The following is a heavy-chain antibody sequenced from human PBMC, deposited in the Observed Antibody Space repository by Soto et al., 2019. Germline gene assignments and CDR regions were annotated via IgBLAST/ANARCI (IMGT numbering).Heavy chain of an antibody. D-gene: IGHD2-2*01. CDR1: GFTFTNNW. CDR3: ARFYAAIYYYGMDV. J-gene: IGHJ6*02. CDR2: ISRTANTI. Sequence: GGSLRLSCVASGFTFTNNWMSWVRQAPGKGLEWISYISRTANTIYYADSVKGRFTISRDNAKNSLYLQMNSLRAEDTAVYYCARFYAAIYYYGMDVWGQGTTVTVSS. V-gene: IGHV3-48*01.